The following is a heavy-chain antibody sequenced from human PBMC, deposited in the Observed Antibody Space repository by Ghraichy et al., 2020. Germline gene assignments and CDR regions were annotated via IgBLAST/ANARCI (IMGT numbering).Heavy chain of an antibody. CDR1: GFTFSSYA. J-gene: IGHJ6*03. Sequence: GGSLRLSCAASGFTFSSYAMHWVRQAPGKGLEWVAVISYDGSNKYYADSVKGRFTISRDNSKNTLYLQMNSLRAEDTAVYYCARDLKYCSSTSCSIYYYYYYMDVWGKGTTVTVSS. V-gene: IGHV3-30-3*01. D-gene: IGHD2-2*01. CDR2: ISYDGSNK. CDR3: ARDLKYCSSTSCSIYYYYYYMDV.